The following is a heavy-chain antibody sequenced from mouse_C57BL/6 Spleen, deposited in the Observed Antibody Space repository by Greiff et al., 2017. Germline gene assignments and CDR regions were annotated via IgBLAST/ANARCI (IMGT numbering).Heavy chain of an antibody. D-gene: IGHD2-1*01. Sequence: QVQLQQPGAELVKPGASVKISCKASGYAFSSYWMNWVKQRPGKGLEWIGQIYPGDGDTNYNGKFKGKATLTADKSSSTAYMQLSSLTAEDSAVYFCASYLFYYGNCSAKDYWGQGTLVTVSA. CDR1: GYAFSSYW. J-gene: IGHJ4*01. CDR2: IYPGDGDT. CDR3: ASYLFYYGNCSAKDY. V-gene: IGHV1-80*01.